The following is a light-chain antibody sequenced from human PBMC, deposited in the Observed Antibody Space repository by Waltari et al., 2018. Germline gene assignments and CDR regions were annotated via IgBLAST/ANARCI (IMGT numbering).Light chain of an antibody. J-gene: IGKJ5*01. CDR3: QQYHSTFIT. CDR2: AAT. Sequence: DVQMTQSPSSLSASVGDRVTITCRTSRDIYSSLAWYQQKPGKAPNLLVFAATRLGSGVPSRFSGSGTGTSYTLTINGLQSEDTATYYCQQYHSTFITFGPGTRLEIK. V-gene: IGKV1-NL1*01. CDR1: RDIYSS.